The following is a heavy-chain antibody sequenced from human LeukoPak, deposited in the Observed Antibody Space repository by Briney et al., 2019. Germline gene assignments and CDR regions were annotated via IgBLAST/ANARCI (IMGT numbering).Heavy chain of an antibody. CDR1: GGSFSGYY. CDR3: TRESGSYHGNDY. CDR2: INHSGST. V-gene: IGHV4-34*01. Sequence: SETLSLTCAVYGGSFSGYYWSWICQPPGKGLEWIGEINHSGSTNYNPSLKSRVTISVDTSKNQFSLKLSSVTAADTAVYYCTRESGSYHGNDYWGQGTLVTVSS. D-gene: IGHD1-26*01. J-gene: IGHJ4*02.